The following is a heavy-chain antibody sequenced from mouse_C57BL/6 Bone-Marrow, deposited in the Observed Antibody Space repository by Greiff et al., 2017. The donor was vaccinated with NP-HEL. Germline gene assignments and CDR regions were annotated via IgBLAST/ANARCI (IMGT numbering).Heavy chain of an antibody. CDR1: GFNIKDYY. V-gene: IGHV14-2*01. Sequence: EVQLQQSGAELVKPGASVKLSCTASGFNIKDYYMHWVKQRTEQGLEWIGRIDPEDGETKYAPQFQGKATITADTSSNTAYLQLSSLTSEDTAVYYCAKFPIYYYGSSPPYAMDYWGQGTSVTVSS. CDR2: IDPEDGET. CDR3: AKFPIYYYGSSPPYAMDY. D-gene: IGHD1-1*01. J-gene: IGHJ4*01.